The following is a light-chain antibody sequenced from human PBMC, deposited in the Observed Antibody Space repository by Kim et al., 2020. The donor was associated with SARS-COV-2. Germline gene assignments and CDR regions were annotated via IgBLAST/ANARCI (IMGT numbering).Light chain of an antibody. V-gene: IGKV1-5*03. Sequence: ASVGDRGTITCRASRSVSRWLAWYQQKAGKAPTLLIYRATTLFSGVPSRFSGSGSGTEFTLTITSLQPEDFATYYCQQYNSYIDYTFGQGTKLEIK. CDR2: RAT. J-gene: IGKJ2*01. CDR1: RSVSRW. CDR3: QQYNSYIDYT.